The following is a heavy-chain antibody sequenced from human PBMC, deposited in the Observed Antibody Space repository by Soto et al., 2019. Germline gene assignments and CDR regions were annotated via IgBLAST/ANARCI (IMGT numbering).Heavy chain of an antibody. V-gene: IGHV1-69*01. J-gene: IGHJ4*02. CDR3: ARDGGRHSGGIDY. D-gene: IGHD1-26*01. CDR1: GGTFSSYS. Sequence: QVQLVQSGAEVKKPGSTVKVSCKASGGTFSSYSINWVRQAPGQGLEWMGEIIPIFGTANYAQKFQRRVTITADESTGTAYMELSSLSSEDSAVYYCARDGGRHSGGIDYWGQGTLVTVSS. CDR2: IIPIFGTA.